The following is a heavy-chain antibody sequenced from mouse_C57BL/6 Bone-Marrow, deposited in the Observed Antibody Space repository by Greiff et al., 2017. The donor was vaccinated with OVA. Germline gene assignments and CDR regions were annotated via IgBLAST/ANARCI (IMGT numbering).Heavy chain of an antibody. CDR2: IDPSDSYT. J-gene: IGHJ2*01. V-gene: IGHV1-69*01. CDR1: GYTFTSYW. Sequence: VQLQQPGAELVMPGASVKLSCKASGYTFTSYWMHWVKQRPGQGLEWIGEIDPSDSYTNYNQKFKGKSTLTVDKSSSTAYTQLSSLTSEDSAVYYCARADGYDFDYWGQGTTLTVSS. D-gene: IGHD2-2*01. CDR3: ARADGYDFDY.